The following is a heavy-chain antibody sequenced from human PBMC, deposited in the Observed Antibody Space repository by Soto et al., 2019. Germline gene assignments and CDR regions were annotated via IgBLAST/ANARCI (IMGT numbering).Heavy chain of an antibody. D-gene: IGHD3-22*01. CDR2: IYYIGST. CDR1: GGSISSGGYY. Sequence: SETLSLTCTVSGGSISSGGYYWNWIRQHPGKGLEWIGYIYYIGSTYYNPSLKSRVTISLDTSKNQFSLKLSSVTAADTAVYYCARDFSMVVVAPGYWGQGTRVTVS. CDR3: ARDFSMVVVAPGY. J-gene: IGHJ4*02. V-gene: IGHV4-31*03.